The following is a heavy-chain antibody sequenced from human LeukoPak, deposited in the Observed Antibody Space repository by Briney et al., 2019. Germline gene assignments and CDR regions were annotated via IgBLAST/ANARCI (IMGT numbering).Heavy chain of an antibody. CDR1: GFTFSNYA. CDR2: ISYDGNTK. V-gene: IGHV3-30*04. D-gene: IGHD6-13*01. Sequence: GGSLRLSCAASGFTFSNYAMHWVRQAPGKGLEWVTVISYDGNTKYYADSVKGRFTISGDNSNNTLYLQMNSLRAEDTALYYCARRIAAAATGNYYSYGMDVWGQGTTVTVSS. CDR3: ARRIAAAATGNYYSYGMDV. J-gene: IGHJ6*02.